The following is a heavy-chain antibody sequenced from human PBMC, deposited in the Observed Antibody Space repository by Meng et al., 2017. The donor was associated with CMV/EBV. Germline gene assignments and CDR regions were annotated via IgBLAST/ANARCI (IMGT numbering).Heavy chain of an antibody. J-gene: IGHJ4*02. CDR2: IKQDGSEK. Sequence: GESLKISCAASGFTFSSYRMSWVRQAPGKGLEWVANIKQDGSEKYYVDSVKGRFTISRDNAKNSLYLQMNSLRAEDTAVYYCARGWLLGFDYWGQGTLVTVSS. V-gene: IGHV3-7*04. CDR1: GFTFSSYR. CDR3: ARGWLLGFDY. D-gene: IGHD2-15*01.